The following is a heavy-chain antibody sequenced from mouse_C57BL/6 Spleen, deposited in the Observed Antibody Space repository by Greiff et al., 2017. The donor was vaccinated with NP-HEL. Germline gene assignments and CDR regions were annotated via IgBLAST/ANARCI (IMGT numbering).Heavy chain of an antibody. J-gene: IGHJ4*01. D-gene: IGHD3-2*02. V-gene: IGHV1-52*01. CDR1: GYTFTSYW. Sequence: QVQLQQPGAELVRPGSSVKLSCKASGYTFTSYWMHWVKQRPIQGLEWIGNIDPSDSETHYNQKFKDKATLTVDKSSSTAYMQLSSLTSEDSAVYYCARAQATKAMDYWGQGTSVTVSS. CDR2: IDPSDSET. CDR3: ARAQATKAMDY.